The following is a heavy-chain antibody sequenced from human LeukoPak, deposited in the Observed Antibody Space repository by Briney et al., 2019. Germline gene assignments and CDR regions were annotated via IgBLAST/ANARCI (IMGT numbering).Heavy chain of an antibody. J-gene: IGHJ6*02. D-gene: IGHD2-8*01. CDR3: ARRVALMGYYYYGMDV. CDR2: MNPNSGNT. V-gene: IGHV1-8*01. Sequence: GASVKVSCKASGYTFTSYDINWVRQATGQGLEWMGWMNPNSGNTGYAQKFQGRVTMTRNTSISTAYMELSSLRSEDTAVYYCARRVALMGYYYYGMDVWGQGTTVTVSS. CDR1: GYTFTSYD.